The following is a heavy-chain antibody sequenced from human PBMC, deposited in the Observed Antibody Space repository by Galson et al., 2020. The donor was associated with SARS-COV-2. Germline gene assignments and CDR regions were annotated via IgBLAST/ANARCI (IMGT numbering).Heavy chain of an antibody. CDR2: IYSEGSST. D-gene: IGHD7-27*01. V-gene: IGHV3-74*01. Sequence: GGSLRLSCAVSGFNFSNHWMHWVRQAPGKGLVWVSRIYSEGSSTRYADSVKGRFTISGDNAKNTLYLQMNSLRAEDTAVYYCARGDMGNDYFDYWGQGTLVTVSS. CDR1: GFNFSNHW. J-gene: IGHJ4*02. CDR3: ARGDMGNDYFDY.